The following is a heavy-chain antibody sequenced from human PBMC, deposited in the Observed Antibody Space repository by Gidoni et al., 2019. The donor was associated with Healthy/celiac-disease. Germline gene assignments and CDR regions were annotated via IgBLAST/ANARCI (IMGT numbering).Heavy chain of an antibody. V-gene: IGHV4-34*01. CDR2: INNSGST. CDR1: GGSFLGYY. Sequence: QVQLQQWGAGLLKPSETLSLTCAVYGGSFLGYYWSWIRQPPGKGLEWIGEINNSGSTNYNPSLKSRVTISVDTSKNQFSLKLSSVTAADTAVDYCARGYYYGSGSYLYWGQGTLVTVSS. CDR3: ARGYYYGSGSYLY. D-gene: IGHD3-10*01. J-gene: IGHJ4*02.